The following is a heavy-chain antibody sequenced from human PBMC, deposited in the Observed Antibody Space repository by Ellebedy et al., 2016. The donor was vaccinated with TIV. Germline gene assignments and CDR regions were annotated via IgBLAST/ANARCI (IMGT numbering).Heavy chain of an antibody. V-gene: IGHV3-23*01. CDR3: TKTVGNDY. CDR2: ISGDGDNT. Sequence: GESLKISCAASGFTFSTFAMTWVRQAPGKGLEWVSSISGDGDNTYYADSVKGRFTISRDNSKSTLFLQMNSLRAEDTAIFYCTKTVGNDYWGQGTPVTVSS. CDR1: GFTFSTFA. J-gene: IGHJ4*02. D-gene: IGHD4-11*01.